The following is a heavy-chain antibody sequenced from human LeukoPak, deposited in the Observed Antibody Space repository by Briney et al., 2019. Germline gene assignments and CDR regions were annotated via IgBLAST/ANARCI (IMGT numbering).Heavy chain of an antibody. J-gene: IGHJ4*02. D-gene: IGHD1-26*01. CDR1: GFTFTTYV. Sequence: GGSLRLSCAASGFTFTTYVMTWVRQAPGKGLEWVGRIKSKTDGGTTDYAAPVKGRFTISRDDSKNTLYLQMNSLKTEDTAVYYCTTDIWELPTFDYWGQGTLVTVSS. CDR3: TTDIWELPTFDY. V-gene: IGHV3-15*01. CDR2: IKSKTDGGTT.